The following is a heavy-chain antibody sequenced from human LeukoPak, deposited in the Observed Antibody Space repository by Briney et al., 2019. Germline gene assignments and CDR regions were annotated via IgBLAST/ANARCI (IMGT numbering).Heavy chain of an antibody. CDR3: ARGGDFWSGYHFDY. J-gene: IGHJ4*02. V-gene: IGHV4-30-4*01. D-gene: IGHD3-3*01. CDR2: IYYSGST. CDR1: GGSLSSGDYY. Sequence: SQTLSLTCTVSGGSLSSGDYYWGWIRQPPGTGLEWVGYIYYSGSTYYNPSLKSRVTISVDTSKNQFSLKLSSVTAADTAVYYCARGGDFWSGYHFDYWGQGTLVTVSS.